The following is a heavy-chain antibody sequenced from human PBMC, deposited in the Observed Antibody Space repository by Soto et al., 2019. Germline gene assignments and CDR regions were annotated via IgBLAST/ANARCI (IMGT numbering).Heavy chain of an antibody. CDR3: AKDQRNVDYYGSGSYGGVDY. CDR1: GFTFSSYG. D-gene: IGHD3-10*01. Sequence: GGSLRLSCAASGFTFSSYGMHWVRQAPGKGLEWVAVISYDGSNKYYADSVKGRFTISRDNSKNTLYLQMNSLRAEDTAVYYCAKDQRNVDYYGSGSYGGVDYWGQGTLVTVSS. V-gene: IGHV3-30*18. CDR2: ISYDGSNK. J-gene: IGHJ4*02.